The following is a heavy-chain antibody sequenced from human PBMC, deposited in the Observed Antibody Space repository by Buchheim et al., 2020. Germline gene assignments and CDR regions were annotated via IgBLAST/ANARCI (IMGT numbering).Heavy chain of an antibody. Sequence: EVQLVQSGAEVKKAGESLKISCKGSGYNFANLWIAWVRQVPGKGLEWMGIIYPDDSDTRYSPSFEGQVTISADKSISPASLQWGSLRASDSAIYYCARPFCSDGNCPGYFDYWGQGT. V-gene: IGHV5-51*03. D-gene: IGHD2-15*01. CDR3: ARPFCSDGNCPGYFDY. J-gene: IGHJ4*01. CDR2: IYPDDSDT. CDR1: GYNFANLW.